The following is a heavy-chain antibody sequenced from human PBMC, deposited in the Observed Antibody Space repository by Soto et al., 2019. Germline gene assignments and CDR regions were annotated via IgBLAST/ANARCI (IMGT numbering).Heavy chain of an antibody. Sequence: SETLSLTCTVSGDSISRGAYYWTWIRQHPVKGLEWIGYISNSGSTYYNPSLKSRVTISVDTSENQFSLKLSSVTAADTAVFYCARLYWGRYFDLWGRGTLVTVSS. CDR2: ISNSGST. V-gene: IGHV4-30-4*08. D-gene: IGHD7-27*01. CDR1: GDSISRGAYY. J-gene: IGHJ2*01. CDR3: ARLYWGRYFDL.